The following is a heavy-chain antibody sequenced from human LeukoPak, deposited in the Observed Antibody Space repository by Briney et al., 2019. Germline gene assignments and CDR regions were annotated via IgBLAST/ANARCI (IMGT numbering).Heavy chain of an antibody. J-gene: IGHJ4*02. CDR1: GVSISSGGYY. CDR3: ASVPRYCSGGSCYVFDY. D-gene: IGHD2-15*01. CDR2: IYYSGST. Sequence: SETLSLTCTVSGVSISSGGYYWSWIRQHPGKGLEWIGYIYYSGSTYYNPSLKSRVTISVDTSKNQFSLKLSSVTAADTAVYYCASVPRYCSGGSCYVFDYWGQGTLVTVSS. V-gene: IGHV4-31*03.